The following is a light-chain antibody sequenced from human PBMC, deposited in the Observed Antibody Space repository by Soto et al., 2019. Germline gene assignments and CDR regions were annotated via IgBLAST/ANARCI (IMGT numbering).Light chain of an antibody. Sequence: DIRLTQSASFLSASLGDRVTVTCGASQGINSYLAWYQQKTGKAPKLLIYTASTLQSGVPSRFSGSGYGTEFNLTISSLQTDDFATYYCQQYNSYPWTFGQGTKVDIK. CDR1: QGINSY. CDR2: TAS. J-gene: IGKJ1*01. V-gene: IGKV1-9*01. CDR3: QQYNSYPWT.